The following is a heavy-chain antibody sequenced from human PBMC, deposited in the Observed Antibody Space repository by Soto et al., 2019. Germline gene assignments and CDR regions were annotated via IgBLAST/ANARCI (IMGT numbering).Heavy chain of an antibody. V-gene: IGHV1-18*01. CDR1: GFTFTIYG. CDR3: ARRVGLAPVYDAYDV. Sequence: QLQLVQSGAEVKKPGASVKVSCKASGFTFTIYGISWVRQAPGQGLEWMGWVSANNLNTHYAQNFQGRVTMNTDTSPSTADMELRSLRADDTAVYYCARRVGLAPVYDAYDVWGQGTRVTVSS. J-gene: IGHJ3*01. D-gene: IGHD2-8*01. CDR2: VSANNLNT.